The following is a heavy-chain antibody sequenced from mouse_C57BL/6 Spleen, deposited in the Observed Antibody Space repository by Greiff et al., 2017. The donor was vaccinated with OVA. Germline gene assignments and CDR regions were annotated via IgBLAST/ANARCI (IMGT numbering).Heavy chain of an antibody. CDR2: INPNNGGT. J-gene: IGHJ3*01. Sequence: EVQLQESGPELVKPGASVKIPCKASGYTFTDYNMDWVKQSHGKSLEWIGDINPNNGGTIYNQKFKGKATLTVDKSSSTAYMERRSLTSEDTAVYYCARPLYYGSSYPFAYWGQGTLVTVSA. CDR1: GYTFTDYN. CDR3: ARPLYYGSSYPFAY. D-gene: IGHD1-1*01. V-gene: IGHV1-18*01.